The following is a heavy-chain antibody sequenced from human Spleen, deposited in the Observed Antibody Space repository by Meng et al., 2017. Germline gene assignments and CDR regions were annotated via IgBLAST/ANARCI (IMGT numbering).Heavy chain of an antibody. D-gene: IGHD6-13*01. J-gene: IGHJ4*01. Sequence: VQWLRAGSNVKKPRASVKASCKPSGYNVPDYYIHWVRRAPGQGLGWMGRIDPKTGDTHYALKFQGRVTMTGDTSISTAYMELSGLRSDDTAMYYCARDEDISAAGKLFGDYWGHGTLVTVSS. CDR3: ARDEDISAAGKLFGDY. V-gene: IGHV1-2*06. CDR1: GYNVPDYY. CDR2: IDPKTGDT.